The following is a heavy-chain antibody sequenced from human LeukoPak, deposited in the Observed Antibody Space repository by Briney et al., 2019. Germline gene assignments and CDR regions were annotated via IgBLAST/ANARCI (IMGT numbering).Heavy chain of an antibody. CDR1: GYTFTGYY. D-gene: IGHD3-22*01. V-gene: IGHV1-2*02. CDR3: ARGIGYYDSSGYYYPDAFDI. Sequence: ASVKVSCEASGYTFTGYYMHWVRQAPGQGLEWMGWINPNSGGTNYAQKFQGRVTMTRDTSISTAYMELSRLRSDDTAAYYCARGIGYYDSSGYYYPDAFDIWGQGTMVTVSS. J-gene: IGHJ3*02. CDR2: INPNSGGT.